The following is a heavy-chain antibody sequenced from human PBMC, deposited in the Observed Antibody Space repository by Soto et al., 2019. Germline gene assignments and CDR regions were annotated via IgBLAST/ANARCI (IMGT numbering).Heavy chain of an antibody. J-gene: IGHJ4*02. Sequence: GSLLLSCPASGFSVNDNYMAGVRQAPGKSPEWVAVIFTRGTAHYADSVTGRFTFSRDNSKRTLNLQLNNLRAEDTAVYYCTKLWGYYFESWGQGTLVTVSS. V-gene: IGHV3-53*01. D-gene: IGHD3-22*01. CDR3: TKLWGYYFES. CDR2: IFTRGTA. CDR1: GFSVNDNY.